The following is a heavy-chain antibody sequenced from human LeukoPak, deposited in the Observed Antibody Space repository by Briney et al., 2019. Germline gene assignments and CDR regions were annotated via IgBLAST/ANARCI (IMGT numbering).Heavy chain of an antibody. J-gene: IGHJ4*02. CDR2: IYYSGST. CDR1: GGSISSYY. CDR3: ARDVDRAFDY. Sequence: KASETLSLTCTVSGGSISSYYWSWIRQPPGKGLEWIGYIYYSGSTNYNPSLKSRVTISVDTSKNQFSLKLSSVTAADTAVYYCARDVDRAFDYWGQGTLVTVSS. D-gene: IGHD3-10*01. V-gene: IGHV4-59*01.